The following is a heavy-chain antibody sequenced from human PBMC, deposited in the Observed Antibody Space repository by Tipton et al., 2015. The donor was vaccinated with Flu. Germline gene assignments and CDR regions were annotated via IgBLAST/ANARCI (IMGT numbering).Heavy chain of an antibody. Sequence: LRLSCTVSGGSISSSSYYWGWIRQPPGKGLEWIGSIYYSGSTYYNPSLKSRVTISVDASKNQFSLKLSSVTSADPAVYYCARGDYYGYWYFDLWGRGALVTVSS. CDR3: ARGDYYGYWYFDL. D-gene: IGHD3-10*01. CDR1: GGSISSSSYY. V-gene: IGHV4-39*07. J-gene: IGHJ2*01. CDR2: IYYSGST.